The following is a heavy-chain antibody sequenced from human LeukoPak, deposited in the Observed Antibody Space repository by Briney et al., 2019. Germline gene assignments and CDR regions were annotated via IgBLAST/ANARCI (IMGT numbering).Heavy chain of an antibody. CDR3: AVRSPSSNGGITNWFDP. CDR1: GYSFTSYW. Sequence: GESLKISCNGSGYSFTSYWIGWGRQMPGKGLEWMGIIYPGDSDTRYSPSFQGQVTISADKAISTAYLQWSSLKASDTAMYYCAVRSPSSNGGITNWFDPWGQGTLVTVSS. D-gene: IGHD4-23*01. V-gene: IGHV5-51*01. CDR2: IYPGDSDT. J-gene: IGHJ5*02.